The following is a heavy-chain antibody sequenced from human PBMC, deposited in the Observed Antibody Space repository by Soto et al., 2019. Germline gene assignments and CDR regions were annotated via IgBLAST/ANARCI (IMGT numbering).Heavy chain of an antibody. CDR2: ISPDGGNV. Sequence: GGSLRLSCAASGFTFRDYYMTWLRQAPGKGLEWVSYISPDGGNVYYADSVKGRFTISRDNAKNSLYLQMNSLRAEDTAFYYCARDHDEDFGYDLDYLDYWGQGTLVTV. D-gene: IGHD5-12*01. V-gene: IGHV3-11*01. CDR1: GFTFRDYY. J-gene: IGHJ4*02. CDR3: ARDHDEDFGYDLDYLDY.